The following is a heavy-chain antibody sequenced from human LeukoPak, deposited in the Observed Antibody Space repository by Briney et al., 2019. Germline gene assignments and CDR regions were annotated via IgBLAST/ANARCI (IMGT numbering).Heavy chain of an antibody. D-gene: IGHD1-26*01. CDR3: TTWFYSGLYM. CDR1: AFSFNSAW. Sequence: PWGSLRLSCAASAFSFNSAWMSWVRQAPGKGLEWVARIKSKSDGGTTDYAAPVKGRFTVSRDDSKDTLYLQMNSLKSEDTAVYYCTTWFYSGLYMWGQGTLVTVSS. J-gene: IGHJ4*02. V-gene: IGHV3-15*01. CDR2: IKSKSDGGTT.